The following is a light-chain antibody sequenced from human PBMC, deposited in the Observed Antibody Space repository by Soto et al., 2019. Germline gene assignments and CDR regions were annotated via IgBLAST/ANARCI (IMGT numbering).Light chain of an antibody. J-gene: IGKJ2*01. CDR1: QNVFSR. CDR3: QQYHTYYT. Sequence: DVQMTQSPSTLSASVGDRVTISCRASQNVFSRLAWYQQKPGKAPKALIFDVGNLQSGVPPRFSGSGSGTEFTLTISGLQPDDFASYYCQQYHTYYTFGQGTRVEIK. CDR2: DVG. V-gene: IGKV1-5*01.